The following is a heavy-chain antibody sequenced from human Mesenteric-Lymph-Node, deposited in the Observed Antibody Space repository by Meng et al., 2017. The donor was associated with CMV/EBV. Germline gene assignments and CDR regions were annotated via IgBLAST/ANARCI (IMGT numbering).Heavy chain of an antibody. CDR2: IWDDGSNK. CDR3: AREFSGDFVSWFGP. CDR1: GFFFNTDA. Sequence: ASGFFFNTDAMHWIRQAPGKGLEWVAAIWDDGSNKYYADFVKGRFTISRDNSQNTVYLQMNSLRAEDTAVYYCAREFSGDFVSWFGPWGQGTLVTVSS. D-gene: IGHD4-17*01. J-gene: IGHJ5*02. V-gene: IGHV3-33*01.